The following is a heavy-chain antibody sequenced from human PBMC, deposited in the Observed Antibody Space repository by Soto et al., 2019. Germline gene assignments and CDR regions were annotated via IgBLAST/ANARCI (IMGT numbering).Heavy chain of an antibody. Sequence: QPQGKTLEWIGCIFYNGTTNYNPSLKSRVTISLDMSKNQFSLKLKSVSSEDKALYYCARGKGTHRYWGQGTLVTVSS. D-gene: IGHD3-10*01. V-gene: IGHV4-59*01. CDR2: IFYNGTT. CDR3: ARGKGTHRY. J-gene: IGHJ4*02.